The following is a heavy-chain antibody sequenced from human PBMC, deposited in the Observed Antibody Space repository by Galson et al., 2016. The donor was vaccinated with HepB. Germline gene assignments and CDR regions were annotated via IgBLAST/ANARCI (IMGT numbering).Heavy chain of an antibody. CDR1: GFTFSHAW. CDR2: VKSRLDGGTV. J-gene: IGHJ4*02. V-gene: IGHV3-15*01. CDR3: RPLPTGQQPYYFDH. D-gene: IGHD6-13*01. Sequence: SLRLSCAASGFTFSHAWMSWVRQAPGKGMEWVGRVKSRLDGGTVKYAAPVKDRFTISRDDSKNTLYLQMHRLRIEDTGVYYCRPLPTGQQPYYFDHWGQGTLVTVSS.